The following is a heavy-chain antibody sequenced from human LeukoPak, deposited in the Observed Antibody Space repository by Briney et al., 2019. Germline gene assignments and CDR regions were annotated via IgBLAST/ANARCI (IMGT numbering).Heavy chain of an antibody. CDR1: GDSISIYY. Sequence: SDTLSLPCTVSGDSISIYYWRGIRQPPGRGLECIGYIYYSGNTNYNPSLKSRVTISVDTSKNQFSLKLSSVTSADTAVYYCARHASPSSWVDYWGQGNLVTVSS. CDR3: ARHASPSSWVDY. V-gene: IGHV4-59*08. D-gene: IGHD6-13*01. J-gene: IGHJ4*02. CDR2: IYYSGNT.